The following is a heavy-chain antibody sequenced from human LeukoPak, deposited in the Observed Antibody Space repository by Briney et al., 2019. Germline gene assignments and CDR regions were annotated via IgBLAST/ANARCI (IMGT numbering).Heavy chain of an antibody. CDR1: GYTFTGYH. Sequence: GASVKVSCKASGYTFTGYHVQWVRQAPGQWLEWMGRINPNSGDTNYAQKFQGRVAMTRDTSISTAFMELTRLRSDDTAVYYCARDYCSSTSCLFDYWGQGTLVTVSS. CDR2: INPNSGDT. D-gene: IGHD2-2*01. J-gene: IGHJ4*02. CDR3: ARDYCSSTSCLFDY. V-gene: IGHV1-2*06.